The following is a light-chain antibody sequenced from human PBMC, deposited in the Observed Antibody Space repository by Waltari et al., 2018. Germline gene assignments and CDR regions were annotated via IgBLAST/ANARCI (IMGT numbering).Light chain of an antibody. Sequence: EIVMTQSPVTLSVSPGEGATLSCRASQSISKNLAWYQKKTGHAPRLLIYGASTRATGIPARFSGSGSGTEFTLTISNLQTEDFAVYYCQQYNHWYSFGQGTKLEIK. V-gene: IGKV3-15*01. CDR1: QSISKN. J-gene: IGKJ2*03. CDR2: GAS. CDR3: QQYNHWYS.